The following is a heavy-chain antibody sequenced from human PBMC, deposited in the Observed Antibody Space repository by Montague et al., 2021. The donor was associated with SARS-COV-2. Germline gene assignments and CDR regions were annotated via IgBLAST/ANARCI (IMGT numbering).Heavy chain of an antibody. Sequence: SLRLSCAVSGVTFSSYGMHWVRQAPGKGLEWVAVISFDGSYTHYTDSVTGRFTIARDNSKNTLYLQMNSLRADDTAVYHCAKDRFGAGDFLWRNWGQGTLVIVSS. CDR1: GVTFSSYG. CDR2: ISFDGSYT. V-gene: IGHV3-30*18. J-gene: IGHJ4*02. D-gene: IGHD3-16*01. CDR3: AKDRFGAGDFLWRN.